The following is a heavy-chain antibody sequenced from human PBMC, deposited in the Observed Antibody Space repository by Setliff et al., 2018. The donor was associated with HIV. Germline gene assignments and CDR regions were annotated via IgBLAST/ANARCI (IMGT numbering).Heavy chain of an antibody. CDR3: AKTANLIVLMVYDLS. V-gene: IGHV3-23*01. Sequence: GSLRLSCAASGFIFGNYAMSWVRQAPGKGLEWVSVLSGSGGSTYYADSVKGRFTISRDNSKHTLYLQMNSMRAEETAIYYCAKTANLIVLMVYDLSWGQGTLVTVSS. D-gene: IGHD2-8*01. CDR2: LSGSGGST. J-gene: IGHJ4*02. CDR1: GFIFGNYA.